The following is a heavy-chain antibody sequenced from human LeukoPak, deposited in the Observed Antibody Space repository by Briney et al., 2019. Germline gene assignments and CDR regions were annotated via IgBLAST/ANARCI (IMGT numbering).Heavy chain of an antibody. D-gene: IGHD2-2*01. V-gene: IGHV3-48*04. CDR1: GFTFSSYG. Sequence: PGRSLRLSCAASGFTFSSYGMHWVRQAPGKGLEWVSYISSSGSTIYYADSVKGRFTISRDNAKNSLYLQMNSLRAEDTAVYYCAREGYCSSTSCVYGMDVWGQGTTVTVSS. CDR2: ISSSGSTI. CDR3: AREGYCSSTSCVYGMDV. J-gene: IGHJ6*02.